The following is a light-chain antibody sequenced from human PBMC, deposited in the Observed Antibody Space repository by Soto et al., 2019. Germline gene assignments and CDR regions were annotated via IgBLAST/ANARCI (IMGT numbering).Light chain of an antibody. J-gene: IGLJ1*01. CDR3: SSYITTSSRL. Sequence: QSALTQPASVSGSPGRSITISCSGTSGSVGTFNFVSWYQQHPGKAPRLMIYAVTDRPSGVSSRFSGSKSGNTAYLTISGLQAEDEADYYCSSYITTSSRLFGTGTKVTVL. V-gene: IGLV2-14*01. CDR1: SGSVGTFNF. CDR2: AVT.